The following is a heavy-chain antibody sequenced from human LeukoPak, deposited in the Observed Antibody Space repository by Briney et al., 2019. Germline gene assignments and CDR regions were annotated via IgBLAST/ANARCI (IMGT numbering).Heavy chain of an antibody. Sequence: GASVKVSCKASGYTFTGYYMHWVRQAPGQGLEWMGWINPNSGGTNYAQKFQGRVTITRNTSISTAYMELSSLRSEDTAVYYCARLRGDFDYWGQGTLVTVSS. CDR1: GYTFTGYY. D-gene: IGHD3-16*01. CDR3: ARLRGDFDY. V-gene: IGHV1-2*02. J-gene: IGHJ4*02. CDR2: INPNSGGT.